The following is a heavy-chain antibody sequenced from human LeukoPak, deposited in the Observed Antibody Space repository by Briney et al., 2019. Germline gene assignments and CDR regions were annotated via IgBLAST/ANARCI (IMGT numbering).Heavy chain of an antibody. Sequence: GESLKISCKGSRYSFSNNWIGWVRQMPVKGLEWVGIIYAGDSKTRYSPSFQGQVTISADKSISTAYLQLSSPKASDTAIYYCARMGLLGYYCDTSGCSGSFDIWGQGTMVTVSS. V-gene: IGHV5-51*01. J-gene: IGHJ3*02. CDR3: ARMGLLGYYCDTSGCSGSFDI. CDR1: RYSFSNNW. CDR2: IYAGDSKT. D-gene: IGHD3-22*01.